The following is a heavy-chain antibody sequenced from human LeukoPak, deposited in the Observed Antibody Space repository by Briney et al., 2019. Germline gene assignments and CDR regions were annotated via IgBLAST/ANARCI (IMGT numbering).Heavy chain of an antibody. CDR1: GFTFSSYS. V-gene: IGHV3-21*01. J-gene: IGHJ4*02. Sequence: GGSLRLSCAASGFTFSSYSMNWVRQAPGKGLEGVSSISSSSSYIYYADSVKGRFTISRDNAKNSLYLQMNSLRAEDTAVYYCARDDGDELTFYWGQGTLVTVSS. CDR3: ARDDGDELTFY. CDR2: ISSSSSYI. D-gene: IGHD3-16*02.